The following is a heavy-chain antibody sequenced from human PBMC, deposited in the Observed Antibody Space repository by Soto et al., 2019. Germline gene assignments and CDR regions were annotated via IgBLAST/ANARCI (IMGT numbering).Heavy chain of an antibody. D-gene: IGHD3-9*01. CDR3: AHTITRFRTRMDL. V-gene: IGHV2-5*02. CDR2: LYWADDK. Sequence: QITLKESGPTLVKPTQTLTLTCSFSGIALDAPAVGVAWIRQPPGKALEWLALLYWADDKRFNDAQKSRLTVTKESSKNQVILTMTNMDPVDTGTYYCAHTITRFRTRMDLWGSGTTVTVS. J-gene: IGHJ6*03. CDR1: GIALDAPAVG.